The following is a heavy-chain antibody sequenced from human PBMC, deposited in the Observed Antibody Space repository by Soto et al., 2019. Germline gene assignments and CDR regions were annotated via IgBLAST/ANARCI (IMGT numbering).Heavy chain of an antibody. CDR2: VYYGGRS. CDR1: SAPVSSTTYT. J-gene: IGHJ4*02. CDR3: ARDPQGDGRLDLDY. V-gene: IGHV4-39*02. Sequence: SETLSLTCTVSSAPVSSTTYTWGWIRQPPGKGLEWVASVYYGGRSYYNPSLNSRVTIPVDTSKNQFSLKVSSVTAADTAVYYCARDPQGDGRLDLDYWGQGTLVTVSS. D-gene: IGHD1-26*01.